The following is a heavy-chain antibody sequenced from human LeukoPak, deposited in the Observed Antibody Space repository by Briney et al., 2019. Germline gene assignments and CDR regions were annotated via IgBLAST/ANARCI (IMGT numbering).Heavy chain of an antibody. D-gene: IGHD4-11*01. J-gene: IGHJ5*02. CDR2: IYPGDSDT. CDR3: ARRVTTEYNWFDP. Sequence: GESLQISRQGSGYSFTSYWIGWVRQMPGKGLEWMGIIYPGDSDTRYSPSFQGQVTISADKSISTAYLQWSSLKASDTAMYYCARRVTTEYNWFDPWGQGTLVTVSS. V-gene: IGHV5-51*01. CDR1: GYSFTSYW.